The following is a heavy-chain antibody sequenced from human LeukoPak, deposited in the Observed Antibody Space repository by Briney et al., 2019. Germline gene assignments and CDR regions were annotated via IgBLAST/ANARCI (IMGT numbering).Heavy chain of an antibody. Sequence: PGGSLRLSCAASGFTFSNYEMHWVRQAPGKGLEWVSSISSSSSYIYYADSVKGRFTISRDNAKNSLYLQMNSLRAEDTAVYYCARIVGATDFDYWGQGTLVTVSS. D-gene: IGHD1-26*01. CDR2: ISSSSSYI. J-gene: IGHJ4*02. CDR1: GFTFSNYE. V-gene: IGHV3-21*01. CDR3: ARIVGATDFDY.